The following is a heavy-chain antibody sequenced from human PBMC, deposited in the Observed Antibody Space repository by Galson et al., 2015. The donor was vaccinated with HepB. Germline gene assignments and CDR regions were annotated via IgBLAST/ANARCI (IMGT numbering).Heavy chain of an antibody. J-gene: IGHJ5*02. D-gene: IGHD6-6*01. CDR3: ARDHSSSSDWFDP. CDR2: IIPIFGTA. V-gene: IGHV1-69*01. Sequence: CKASGGTFSSYAISWVRQAPGQGLEWMGGIIPIFGTANYAQKFQGRVTITADESTSTAYMEMSSLRTEDTAVYYCARDHSSSSDWFDPWGQGTLVTVSS. CDR1: GGTFSSYA.